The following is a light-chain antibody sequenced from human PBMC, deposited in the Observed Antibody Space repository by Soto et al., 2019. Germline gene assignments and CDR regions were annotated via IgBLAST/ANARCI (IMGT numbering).Light chain of an antibody. CDR3: QQRSNWPPAT. Sequence: EIVLTQSPATLSLSPGERATLSCRASQSVSSYLAWYQQKPGQAPRLLIYDASNRATGIPARFSGGGSGTDFTLTISSLEPEDFEVYYCQQRSNWPPATFGQGTKLELK. CDR2: DAS. J-gene: IGKJ2*01. CDR1: QSVSSY. V-gene: IGKV3-11*01.